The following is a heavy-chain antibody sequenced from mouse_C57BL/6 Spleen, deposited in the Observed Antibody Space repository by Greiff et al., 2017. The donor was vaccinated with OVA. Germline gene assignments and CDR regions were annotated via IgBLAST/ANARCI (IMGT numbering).Heavy chain of an antibody. V-gene: IGHV1-52*01. CDR2: IDPSDSET. CDR3: ARARYYGSSPGYFDV. D-gene: IGHD1-1*01. Sequence: QVQLQQPGAELVRPGSSVKLSCKASGYTFTSYWMHWVKQRPIQGLEWIGNIDPSDSETHYNQKFKDKATLTVDKSSSTAYMQLSSLTSEDSAVYYCARARYYGSSPGYFDVWGTGTTVTVSS. CDR1: GYTFTSYW. J-gene: IGHJ1*03.